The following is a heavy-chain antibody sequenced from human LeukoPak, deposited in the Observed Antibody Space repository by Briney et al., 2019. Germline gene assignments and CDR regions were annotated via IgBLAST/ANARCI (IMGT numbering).Heavy chain of an antibody. CDR1: GYTFTSYG. J-gene: IGHJ4*02. D-gene: IGHD4-17*01. V-gene: IGHV1-18*01. Sequence: RASVKVSCKASGYTFTSYGISWVRQAPGQGLEWMGWISAYNGNTNYAQKLQGRVTMTTDTSTSTAYMELRSLRSDDTAVYYCATGGYGDYESYFDYWGQGTLVTVSS. CDR3: ATGGYGDYESYFDY. CDR2: ISAYNGNT.